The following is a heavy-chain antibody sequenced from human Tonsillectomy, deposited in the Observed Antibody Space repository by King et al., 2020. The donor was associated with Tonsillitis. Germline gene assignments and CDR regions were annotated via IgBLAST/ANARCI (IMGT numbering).Heavy chain of an antibody. V-gene: IGHV3-30*04. Sequence: VQLVESGGGVVQPGTSLRLSCEVSAFTFRTYVLDWVRQAPGKGLEGVAVISYDGKNKVYAGSVKGRFTISRDNSKNTLFMQLNSLRPEDTAVYYCAVRRDCSDSNCYNAFYIWGQGTMVTVSS. CDR3: AVRRDCSDSNCYNAFYI. D-gene: IGHD2-2*02. CDR1: AFTFRTYV. J-gene: IGHJ3*02. CDR2: ISYDGKNK.